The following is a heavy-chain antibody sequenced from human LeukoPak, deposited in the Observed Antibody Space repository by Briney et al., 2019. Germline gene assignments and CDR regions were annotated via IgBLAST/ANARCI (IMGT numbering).Heavy chain of an antibody. CDR3: ARQKGSSRGWEYYYYGMDV. J-gene: IGHJ6*02. D-gene: IGHD6-13*01. CDR2: IYYSGST. V-gene: IGHV4-61*08. Sequence: SQTLSLTCTVSGGSISSGGYYWSWIRQPPGKGLEWIGYIYYSGSTNYNPSLKSRVTISVDTSKNQFSLKLSSVTAANTAVYYCARQKGSSRGWEYYYYGMDVWGQGTTVTVSS. CDR1: GGSISSGGYY.